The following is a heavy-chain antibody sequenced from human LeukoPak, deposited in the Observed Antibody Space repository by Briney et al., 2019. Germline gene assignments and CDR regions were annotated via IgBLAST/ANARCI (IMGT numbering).Heavy chain of an antibody. Sequence: PGGSLRLSCAASGFTFSSYAMSWVRQAPGKGLEWVSAISGSGGSTYYADSVKGRFTISRDNSKNTLYLQMNSLRAEDTAVYYCAKRGWAAPKLRYFDWLLEYWGQGTLVTVSS. CDR2: ISGSGGST. V-gene: IGHV3-23*01. CDR3: AKRGWAAPKLRYFDWLLEY. CDR1: GFTFSSYA. D-gene: IGHD3-9*01. J-gene: IGHJ4*02.